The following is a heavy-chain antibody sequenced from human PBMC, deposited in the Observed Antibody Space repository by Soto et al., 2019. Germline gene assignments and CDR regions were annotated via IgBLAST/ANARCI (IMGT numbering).Heavy chain of an antibody. Sequence: TLSITCNVSSGSISRSVYYSSWKRQDPGQGLEWFGYIYYSGSTYYIPFIKSRVPLSVDMFKNQFSLKLGSVTAAHPACYYCAGGSSKTLFDPSGQGS. D-gene: IGHD6-6*01. J-gene: IGHJ5*02. CDR3: AGGSSKTLFDP. CDR1: SGSISRSVYY. V-gene: IGHV4-31*03. CDR2: IYYSGST.